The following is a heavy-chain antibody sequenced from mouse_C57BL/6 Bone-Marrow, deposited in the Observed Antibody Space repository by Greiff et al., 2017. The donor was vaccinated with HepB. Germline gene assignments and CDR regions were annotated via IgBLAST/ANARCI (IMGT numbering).Heavy chain of an antibody. CDR2: IDPEDGDT. CDR1: GFNIKDYY. D-gene: IGHD1-1*01. Sequence: QQSGAELVRPGASVKLSCTASGFNIKDYYMHWVKQRPEQGLEWIGRIDPEDGDTEYAPKFQGKATMTADTSSNTAYLQLSSLTSEDTAVYYCTTWILRYPYYFDYWGQGTTLTVSS. V-gene: IGHV14-1*01. CDR3: TTWILRYPYYFDY. J-gene: IGHJ2*01.